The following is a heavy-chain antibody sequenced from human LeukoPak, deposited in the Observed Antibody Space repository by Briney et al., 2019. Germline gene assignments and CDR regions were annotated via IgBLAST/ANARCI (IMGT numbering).Heavy chain of an antibody. V-gene: IGHV3-53*01. CDR1: GFIVSSNY. D-gene: IGHD3-22*01. J-gene: IGHJ4*02. Sequence: GGSLRLSCAASGFIVSSNYMSWVRQAPGKGLEWVSVIYSGGRTYYADSVKGRFTISRDNSKNTVYLQMNSLRAGDTAVYYCARYYYDSSGHPYYFDYWGQGTLVTVSS. CDR2: IYSGGRT. CDR3: ARYYYDSSGHPYYFDY.